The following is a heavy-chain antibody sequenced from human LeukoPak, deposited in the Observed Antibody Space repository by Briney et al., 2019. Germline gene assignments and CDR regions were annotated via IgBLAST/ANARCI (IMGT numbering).Heavy chain of an antibody. CDR2: IIPIFGTA. Sequence: ASVKVSCKASGGTFISYAISWVRQAPGQGLEWMGGIIPIFGTANYAQKFQGRVTITTDESTSTAYMELSSLRSEDTAVYYCASPYCSGGCCPTPKNWFDPWGQGTLVTVSS. J-gene: IGHJ5*02. CDR3: ASPYCSGGCCPTPKNWFDP. CDR1: GGTFISYA. V-gene: IGHV1-69*05. D-gene: IGHD2-15*01.